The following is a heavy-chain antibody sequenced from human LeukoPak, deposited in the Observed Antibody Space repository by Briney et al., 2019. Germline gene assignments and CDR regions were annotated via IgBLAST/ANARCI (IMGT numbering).Heavy chain of an antibody. CDR3: ARFRRWWYFDY. V-gene: IGHV4-34*01. CDR1: GGSFSGYY. J-gene: IGHJ4*02. Sequence: KASETLSLTCAVYGGSFSGYYWSWIRQPPGKGLEWIGEINHSGSTNYNPSLKSRVTISVDTSNNQFSLKLRSVTAADTAVYYCARFRRWWYFDYWGQGTLVTVSS. CDR2: INHSGST. D-gene: IGHD2-15*01.